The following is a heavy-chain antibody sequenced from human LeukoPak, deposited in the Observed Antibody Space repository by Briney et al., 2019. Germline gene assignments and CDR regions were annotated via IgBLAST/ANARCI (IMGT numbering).Heavy chain of an antibody. J-gene: IGHJ4*02. CDR1: GYTFTSYD. Sequence: ASVKVSCKTSGYTFTSYDINWVRQATGQGLEWMGWTNPNSGNTGYAQKFQGRITMTRDTSISTAYMELSSLSSEDTAMYYCARGRQLLDWGQGTLVTVSS. D-gene: IGHD1-7*01. V-gene: IGHV1-8*01. CDR2: TNPNSGNT. CDR3: ARGRQLLD.